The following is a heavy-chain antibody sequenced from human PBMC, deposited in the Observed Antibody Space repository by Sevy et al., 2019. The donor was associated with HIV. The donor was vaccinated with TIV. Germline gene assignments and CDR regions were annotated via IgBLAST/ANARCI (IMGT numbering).Heavy chain of an antibody. J-gene: IGHJ3*02. V-gene: IGHV3-30-3*01. CDR3: ARDGGYSGYDEGEGAFDI. CDR2: ISYDGSNK. D-gene: IGHD5-12*01. CDR1: GSTFSSYA. Sequence: GGSLRLSCAASGSTFSSYAMHWVRQAPGKGLEWVAVISYDGSNKYYADSVKGRFTISRDNSKNTLYLQMNSLRAEDTAVYYCARDGGYSGYDEGEGAFDIWGQGTMVTVSS.